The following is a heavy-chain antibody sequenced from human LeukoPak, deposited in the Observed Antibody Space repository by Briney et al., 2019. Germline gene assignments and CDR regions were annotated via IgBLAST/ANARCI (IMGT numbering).Heavy chain of an antibody. V-gene: IGHV1-2*02. CDR1: GYTFTGYY. D-gene: IGHD5-24*01. CDR2: INPNSGGT. J-gene: IGHJ4*02. Sequence: ASVKVSCKASGYTFTGYYMHWVRQAPGQGLEWMGWINPNSGGTNYAQKFQGRVTMTRDTSISTAYMELSRLRSDDTAMYYCARQNFEMATGFDYWGQGTLVTVSS. CDR3: ARQNFEMATGFDY.